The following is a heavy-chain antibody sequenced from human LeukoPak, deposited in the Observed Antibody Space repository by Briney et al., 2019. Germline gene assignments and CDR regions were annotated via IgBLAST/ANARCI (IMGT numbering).Heavy chain of an antibody. Sequence: GRSLRLSCAVSGFTLSIYWMHWVRQAPGKGLVWVSRINSDGSSTSYADSVESRFTISRDNAKNTLYLQMNSLRAEDTAVYYCARSTGGYSYGAFDYWGQGTLVTVSS. J-gene: IGHJ4*02. CDR3: ARSTGGYSYGAFDY. D-gene: IGHD5-18*01. CDR1: GFTLSIYW. CDR2: INSDGSST. V-gene: IGHV3-74*01.